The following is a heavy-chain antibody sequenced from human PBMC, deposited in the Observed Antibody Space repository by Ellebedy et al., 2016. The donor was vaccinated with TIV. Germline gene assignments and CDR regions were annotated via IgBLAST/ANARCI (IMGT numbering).Heavy chain of an antibody. CDR3: ARVLLLHGSSPPGY. CDR2: ISYDGSNK. V-gene: IGHV3-30*03. CDR1: GFTFSSYG. D-gene: IGHD3-10*01. J-gene: IGHJ4*02. Sequence: PGGSLRLSCAASGFTFSSYGMHWVRQAPGKGLEWVAVISYDGSNKYYADSVKGRFTISRDNSKNTLYLQMNDLRADDTAVYYCARVLLLHGSSPPGYWGQGTLVIVSS.